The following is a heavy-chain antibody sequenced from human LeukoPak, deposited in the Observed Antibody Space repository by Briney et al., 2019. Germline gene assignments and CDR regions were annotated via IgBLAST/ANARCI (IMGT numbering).Heavy chain of an antibody. CDR2: INPSGGST. CDR1: GYTFTGYY. Sequence: ASVKVSCKASGYTFTGYYIHWVRQAPGQGLEGMGIINPSGGSTSYAQKFQGRVTMTRDMSTSTVYMELSSLRSEDTAVYYCARDWGSGSPVGYWGQGTLVTVSS. J-gene: IGHJ4*02. V-gene: IGHV1-46*01. CDR3: ARDWGSGSPVGY. D-gene: IGHD1-26*01.